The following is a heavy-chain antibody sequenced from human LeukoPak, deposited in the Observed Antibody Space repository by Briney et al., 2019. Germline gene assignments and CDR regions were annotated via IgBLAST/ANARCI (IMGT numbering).Heavy chain of an antibody. CDR3: ARGVGGVREGFDI. D-gene: IGHD3-16*01. V-gene: IGHV4-61*01. CDR2: IFTGGSS. CDR1: GGPVSSESYH. J-gene: IGHJ3*02. Sequence: SETLSLTCTVSGGPVSSESYHWTRIRQPPGKGLEWIAYIFTGGSSYYNPSLKSRVTISVDTSKNQFSLELNSVTAADTAQYHCARGVGGVREGFDIWGQGTMVTVSS.